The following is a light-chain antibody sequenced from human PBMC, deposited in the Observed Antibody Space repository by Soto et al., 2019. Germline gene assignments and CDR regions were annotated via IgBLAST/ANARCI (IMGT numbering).Light chain of an antibody. Sequence: SYELTQPPSESVAPGERARIYCGGNNIGSKGVHWYQQKPGQAPVLVIYSDTDLPPVIPERFSGSNSANMATLTISRVEAGDEADYYCQVWDSGSAHVLFGGGTKLTVL. CDR1: NIGSKG. CDR2: SDT. CDR3: QVWDSGSAHVL. J-gene: IGLJ2*01. V-gene: IGLV3-21*01.